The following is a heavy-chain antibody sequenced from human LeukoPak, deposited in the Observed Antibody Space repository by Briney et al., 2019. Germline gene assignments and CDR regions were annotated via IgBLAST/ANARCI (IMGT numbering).Heavy chain of an antibody. CDR1: GLTFSSHW. D-gene: IGHD4-23*01. CDR3: ARGRPHGNDY. V-gene: IGHV3-74*01. Sequence: GGSLRLSCAASGLTFSSHWMHWVRQAPGKGLVWVSRITNDGSSTTYADSVKGRFTISRDNAKNMLYLQVNSLRVEDTAVYYCARGRPHGNDYWGQGTLVTVSS. J-gene: IGHJ4*02. CDR2: ITNDGSST.